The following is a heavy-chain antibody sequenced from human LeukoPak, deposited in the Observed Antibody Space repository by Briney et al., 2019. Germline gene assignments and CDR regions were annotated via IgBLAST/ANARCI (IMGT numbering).Heavy chain of an antibody. D-gene: IGHD5-12*01. J-gene: IGHJ2*01. CDR3: AKERRAYDPWYFDL. CDR1: GFTFNNYA. V-gene: IGHV3-23*01. CDR2: ISSGGST. Sequence: GGSLRLSCVASGFTFNNYAMSWVRQAPGQGLEWVSAISSGGSTSYADSAKGRFTISRDNSQDTLSLQMNSLRVEDTAVYCCAKERRAYDPWYFDLWGRGTLVTVSS.